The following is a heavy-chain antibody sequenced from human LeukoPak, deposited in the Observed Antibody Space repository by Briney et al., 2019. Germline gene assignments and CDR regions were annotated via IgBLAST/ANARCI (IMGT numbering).Heavy chain of an antibody. CDR2: ISIDGKKS. CDR1: GFNFNNYD. J-gene: IGHJ4*02. CDR3: ARGDNSDYPRDD. D-gene: IGHD3-16*01. V-gene: IGHV3-30*03. Sequence: GGSLRLSCAASGFNFNNYDMHWVRQAPGKGLEWVAVISIDGKKSYYADSVKGRFTISRDNSKSTLFLQMNSLRAEDTAVYFCARGDNSDYPRDDWGQGTLVTVSS.